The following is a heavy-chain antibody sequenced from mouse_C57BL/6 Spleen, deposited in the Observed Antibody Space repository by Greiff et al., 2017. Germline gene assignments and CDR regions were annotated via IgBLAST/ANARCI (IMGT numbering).Heavy chain of an antibody. CDR2: IWSGGST. CDR1: GFSLTSYG. Sequence: QVQLKESGPGLVQPSQSLSITCTVSGFSLTSYGVHWVRQSPGKGLEWLGVIWSGGSTDYNAAFISRLSISKDNSKSQVFFKMNSLQADDTAIYYCAIKGDYDYDCAMDYWGQGTSVTVSS. V-gene: IGHV2-2*01. J-gene: IGHJ4*01. CDR3: AIKGDYDYDCAMDY. D-gene: IGHD2-4*01.